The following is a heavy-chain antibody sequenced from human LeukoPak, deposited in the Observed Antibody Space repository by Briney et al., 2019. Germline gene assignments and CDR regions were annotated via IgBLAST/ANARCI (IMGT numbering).Heavy chain of an antibody. J-gene: IGHJ6*03. Sequence: SQTLSLTCTVSGGSISSGDYYWSWIRQPPGKGLEWIGYIYYSGSTYYNPSLKSRVTISVDTSKNQFSLKLSSVTAADTAVYYCARAGGYCSSTSCYGDYYYYYYMDVWGKGTTVTVSS. V-gene: IGHV4-30-4*08. CDR2: IYYSGST. D-gene: IGHD2-2*01. CDR3: ARAGGYCSSTSCYGDYYYYYYMDV. CDR1: GGSISSGDYY.